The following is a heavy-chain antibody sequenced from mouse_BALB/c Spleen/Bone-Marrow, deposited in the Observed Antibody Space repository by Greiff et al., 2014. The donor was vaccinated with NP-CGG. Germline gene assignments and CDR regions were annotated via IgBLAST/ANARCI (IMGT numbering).Heavy chain of an antibody. D-gene: IGHD4-1*01. CDR1: GDSITRGY. J-gene: IGHJ2*01. CDR2: ITYSANT. Sequence: EVQLVESGPSLVKPSQTLSLTCSVTGDSITRGYWNWIRKFPGNKLEYMGYITYSANTYYNPSLKSRLSIIRDTSKNQYYLQLNSVTTEDTATYYCATGYYFDYWGQGTTLTVSS. CDR3: ATGYYFDY. V-gene: IGHV3-8*02.